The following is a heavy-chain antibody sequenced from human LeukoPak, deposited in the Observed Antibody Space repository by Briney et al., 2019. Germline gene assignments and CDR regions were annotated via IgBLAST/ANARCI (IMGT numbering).Heavy chain of an antibody. D-gene: IGHD4-17*01. CDR1: GYTFTSYR. J-gene: IGHJ6*03. Sequence: GASVKVSCKASGYTFTSYRISWVRQAPGQGLEWMGWISAYNGNTNYAQKLQGRVTMTTDTSTSTAYMELRSLRSDDTAVYYCARLTTVTTSWVIYYYYYMDVWGKGTTVTISS. CDR2: ISAYNGNT. V-gene: IGHV1-18*01. CDR3: ARLTTVTTSWVIYYYYYMDV.